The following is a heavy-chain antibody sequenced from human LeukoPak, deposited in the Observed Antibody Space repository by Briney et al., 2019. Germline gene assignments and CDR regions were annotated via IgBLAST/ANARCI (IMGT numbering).Heavy chain of an antibody. CDR1: GFRFSNYW. Sequence: GGSLRLSCAAGGFRFSNYWMTWVRQAPEKGLEWLARIKTDGSETYYVDSVKGRFTISRDNDKSSLYLQMNSQRVEDTAVYHCVRFGPDHDMGLWGQGTTVTVS. J-gene: IGHJ6*02. V-gene: IGHV3-7*01. D-gene: IGHD3-16*01. CDR2: IKTDGSET. CDR3: VRFGPDHDMGL.